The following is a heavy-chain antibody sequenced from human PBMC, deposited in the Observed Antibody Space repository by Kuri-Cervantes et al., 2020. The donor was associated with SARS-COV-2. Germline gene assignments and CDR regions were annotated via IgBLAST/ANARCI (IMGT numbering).Heavy chain of an antibody. V-gene: IGHV4-59*01. CDR3: ARGDSLLDWGSDYYYYMDV. D-gene: IGHD7-27*01. Sequence: SETLSLTCTVSGGSISSYYWSWIRQPPGKGLEWIGYIYYSGSINYNPSLKSRVTISVDTSKNQFSLKLSSVTAADTAVYYCARGDSLLDWGSDYYYYMDVWGKGTTVTVSS. CDR2: IYYSGSI. CDR1: GGSISSYY. J-gene: IGHJ6*03.